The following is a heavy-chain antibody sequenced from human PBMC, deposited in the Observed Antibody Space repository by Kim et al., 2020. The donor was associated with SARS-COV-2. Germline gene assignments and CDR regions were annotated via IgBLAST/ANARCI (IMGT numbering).Heavy chain of an antibody. D-gene: IGHD3-10*01. V-gene: IGHV3-64*01. Sequence: GGSLRLSCAASGFTFSSYAMHWVRQAPGKGLEYVSAISSNGGSTYYANSVKGRFTISRDNSKNTLYLQMGSLRAEDMAVYYCARNVLLWFGEPAFTDYWGQGTLVTVSS. CDR2: ISSNGGST. CDR1: GFTFSSYA. CDR3: ARNVLLWFGEPAFTDY. J-gene: IGHJ4*02.